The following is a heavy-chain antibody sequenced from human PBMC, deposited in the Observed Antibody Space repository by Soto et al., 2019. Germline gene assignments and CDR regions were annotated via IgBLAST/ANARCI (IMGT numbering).Heavy chain of an antibody. Sequence: SETLSLTCTVSGASISNTYYYWGWIRQPPGKGLEWIGSIYYSGTTYYNPSLKSRVTLSVDTSKNQFSLKLSSVTAADTAASYYARGVVVAARQADWFDPWGQRTLVTVTS. CDR3: ARGVVVAARQADWFDP. D-gene: IGHD6-6*01. V-gene: IGHV4-39*01. CDR2: IYYSGTT. J-gene: IGHJ5*02. CDR1: GASISNTYYY.